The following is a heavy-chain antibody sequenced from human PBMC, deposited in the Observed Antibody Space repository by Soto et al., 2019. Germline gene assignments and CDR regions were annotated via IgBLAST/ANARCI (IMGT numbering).Heavy chain of an antibody. CDR1: GGSISAFY. D-gene: IGHD6-6*01. CDR2: IYASGHT. Sequence: SETLSLTCSVSGGSISAFYWNWIRQPAGKGLEWIGRIYASGHTIYNPSLESRVTMSVDTSKHQFSLKLNSVTAADTAVYYCARSPSTSSIGTFDIWGQGTVVTVSS. V-gene: IGHV4-4*07. J-gene: IGHJ3*02. CDR3: ARSPSTSSIGTFDI.